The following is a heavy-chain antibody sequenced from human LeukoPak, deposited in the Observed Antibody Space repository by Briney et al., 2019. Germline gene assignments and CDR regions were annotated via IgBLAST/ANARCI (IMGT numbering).Heavy chain of an antibody. CDR1: GGTFSSYA. CDR3: AGTDMVRGVPLYYFDY. CDR2: IIPIFGTA. J-gene: IGHJ4*02. Sequence: GSSVKVSCKASGGTFSSYAISWVRQAPGQGPEWMGRIIPIFGTANYAQKFQGRVTITTDESTSTAYMELSSLRSEDTAVYYCAGTDMVRGVPLYYFDYWGQGTLVTVSS. V-gene: IGHV1-69*05. D-gene: IGHD3-10*01.